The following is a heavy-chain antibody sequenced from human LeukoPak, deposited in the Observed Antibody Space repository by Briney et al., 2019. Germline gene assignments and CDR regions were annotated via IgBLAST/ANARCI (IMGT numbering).Heavy chain of an antibody. V-gene: IGHV1-18*01. CDR1: GYTFTSYG. Sequence: ASVKVSCKASGYTFTSYGISWVRQAPGQGLEWMGWVSAYNGNTNYAQKLQGRVTMTTDTSTSTAYMELRSLRSDDTAVYYCARDGADSSGYYPCYFDYWGQGTLVTVSS. CDR3: ARDGADSSGYYPCYFDY. CDR2: VSAYNGNT. D-gene: IGHD3-22*01. J-gene: IGHJ4*02.